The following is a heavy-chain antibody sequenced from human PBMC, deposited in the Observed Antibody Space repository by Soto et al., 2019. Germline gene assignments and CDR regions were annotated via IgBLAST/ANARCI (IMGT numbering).Heavy chain of an antibody. CDR2: ISAYNGNT. V-gene: IGHV1-18*01. CDR1: GYTFTSYG. D-gene: IGHD3-22*01. J-gene: IGHJ4*02. Sequence: ASVKVSCKAAGYTFTSYGISWVRQAPGQGLEWMGWISAYNGNTNYAQKLQGRVTMTTDTSTSTAYMELRSLRSDDTAVYYCARDRHYDSSAYYRYWGQGTLVTVSS. CDR3: ARDRHYDSSAYYRY.